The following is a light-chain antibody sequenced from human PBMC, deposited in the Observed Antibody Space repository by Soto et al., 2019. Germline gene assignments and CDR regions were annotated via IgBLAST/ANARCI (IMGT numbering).Light chain of an antibody. CDR3: QQRTNWLT. J-gene: IGKJ4*01. Sequence: EIVLTQSPATLSLSPGERATLSCRASQSVSSNLAWYQQKPGQAPRLLIYDASNRATGIPARFSGSGSGTDFALTIRGLEPEDFAVYYWQQRTNWLTFGGGTKVEIK. CDR1: QSVSSN. CDR2: DAS. V-gene: IGKV3-11*01.